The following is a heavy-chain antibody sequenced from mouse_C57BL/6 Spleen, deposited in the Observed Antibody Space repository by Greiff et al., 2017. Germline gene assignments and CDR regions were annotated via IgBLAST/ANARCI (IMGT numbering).Heavy chain of an antibody. CDR2: ISYDGSN. CDR1: GYSITSGYY. V-gene: IGHV3-6*01. J-gene: IGHJ4*01. Sequence: DVKLQESGPGLVKPSQSLSLTCSVTGYSITSGYYWNWIRQFPGNKLEWMGYISYDGSNNYNPSLKNRISITRDTSKNQFFLKLNSVTTEDTATYYCARGDYSNFYYYAMDYWGQGTSVTVSS. D-gene: IGHD2-5*01. CDR3: ARGDYSNFYYYAMDY.